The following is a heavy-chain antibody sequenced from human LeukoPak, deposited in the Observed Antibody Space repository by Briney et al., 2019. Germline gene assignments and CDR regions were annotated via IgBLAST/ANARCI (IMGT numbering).Heavy chain of an antibody. V-gene: IGHV4-34*01. D-gene: IGHD2-2*01. CDR1: GGSFSGYY. CDR2: INHSGST. J-gene: IGHJ6*02. CDR3: ARDYVVVVPAAMGGYYYYGMDV. Sequence: SETLSLTCAVYGGSFSGYYWSWIRQPPGKGLEWIGEINHSGSTNYNPSLKSRVTISVDTSKNQFSLKLSSVTAAGTAVYYCARDYVVVVPAAMGGYYYYGMDVWGQGTTVTVSS.